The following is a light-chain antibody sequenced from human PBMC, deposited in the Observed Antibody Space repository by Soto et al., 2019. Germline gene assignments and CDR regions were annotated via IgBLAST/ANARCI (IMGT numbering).Light chain of an antibody. J-gene: IGLJ1*01. CDR3: TSDTGGSAPFV. V-gene: IGLV2-14*01. CDR1: SSDVGHYNH. CDR2: EVS. Sequence: QSVLTQPASVSGSPGQSITISCTGTSSDVGHYNHVSWYQQHPGKAPKLIIYEVSNRPSAVSDRFSGSKPGNTASLTISGLQTEDEAHYYCTSDTGGSAPFVFGTGTKVTVL.